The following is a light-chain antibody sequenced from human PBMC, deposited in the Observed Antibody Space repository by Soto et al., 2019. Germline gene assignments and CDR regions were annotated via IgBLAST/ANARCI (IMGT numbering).Light chain of an antibody. V-gene: IGLV2-23*02. CDR2: EVI. CDR1: SSDVGRYNF. J-gene: IGLJ1*01. CDR3: CSDAGSGIYI. Sequence: QSVLTQPASVSGSPGQSITISCTGTSSDVGRYNFVSWYQQHPGKAPKLMIYEVIKRPSGVSNRFYGSKSGNTASLTISGLQAEDEADYYCCSDAGSGIYIFGTGTRSPS.